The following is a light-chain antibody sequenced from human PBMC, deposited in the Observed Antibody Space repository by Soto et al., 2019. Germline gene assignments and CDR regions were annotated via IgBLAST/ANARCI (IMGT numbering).Light chain of an antibody. J-gene: IGLJ1*01. CDR1: SSDVGGYNH. V-gene: IGLV2-14*03. Sequence: QSVLTQPASVSGSPGQSITISCTGTSSDVGGYNHVSWYQQHPGKAPKLMIYDVSNRPSRVSNRFFGSKSGNTASLTISGLQAEDEADYYCSSYASSSTYVFGTGTKVTVL. CDR2: DVS. CDR3: SSYASSSTYV.